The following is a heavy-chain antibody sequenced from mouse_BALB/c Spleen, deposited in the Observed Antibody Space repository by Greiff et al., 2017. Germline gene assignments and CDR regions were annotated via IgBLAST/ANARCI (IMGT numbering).Heavy chain of an antibody. D-gene: IGHD1-2*01. V-gene: IGHV1-80*01. Sequence: VNVVESGAELVRPGSSVKISCKASGYAFSSYWMNWVKQRPGQGLEWIGQIYPGDGDTNYNGKFKGKATLTADKSSSTAYMQLSSLTSEDSAVYFCAIITTATAWFAYWGQGTLVTVSA. CDR3: AIITTATAWFAY. CDR2: IYPGDGDT. J-gene: IGHJ3*01. CDR1: GYAFSSYW.